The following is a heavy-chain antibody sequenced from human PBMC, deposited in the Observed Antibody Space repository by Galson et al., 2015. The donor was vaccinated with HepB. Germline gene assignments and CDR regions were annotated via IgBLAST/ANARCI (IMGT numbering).Heavy chain of an antibody. J-gene: IGHJ6*03. CDR2: INHSGST. V-gene: IGHV4-34*01. CDR1: GGSFRGYY. D-gene: IGHD3-22*01. CDR3: ARGIPSNRSGYYYYYYYMDV. Sequence: ETLSLTCAVYGGSFRGYYWSWIRQPPGKGLEWIGEINHSGSTNYNPSLKSRVTISVDTSKNQFSLKLSSVTAADTAVYYCARGIPSNRSGYYYYYYYMDVWGKGTTVTVSS.